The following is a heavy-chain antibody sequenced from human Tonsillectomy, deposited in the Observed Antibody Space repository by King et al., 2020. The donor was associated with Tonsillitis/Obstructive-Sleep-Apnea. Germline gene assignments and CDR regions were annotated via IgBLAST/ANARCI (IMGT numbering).Heavy chain of an antibody. CDR2: IYYSGST. Sequence: VQPQESGPGLVKPSETLSLTCTVSGGSISSYYWSWIRQPPGKGLEWIGFIYYSGSTKYNPSLKSRVTISVDTSKNQFSLKLSSVTAADTAVYYCAREALDAFDIWGQGTMVTVSS. CDR1: GGSISSYY. V-gene: IGHV4-59*01. CDR3: AREALDAFDI. J-gene: IGHJ3*02.